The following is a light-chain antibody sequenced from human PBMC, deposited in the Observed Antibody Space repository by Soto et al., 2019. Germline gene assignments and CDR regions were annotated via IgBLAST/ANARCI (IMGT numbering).Light chain of an antibody. CDR3: QQYHRYPVT. Sequence: DIQMTQSPSSLSASVGDRVTISCRASQDISNFLAWFQQKPGKAPKSLIYAASSLRSGVPSKFSGRGSGTYFTLTISSLQPEDFATYYCQQYHRYPVTFGQGTRLEIK. CDR1: QDISNF. V-gene: IGKV1-16*02. J-gene: IGKJ5*01. CDR2: AAS.